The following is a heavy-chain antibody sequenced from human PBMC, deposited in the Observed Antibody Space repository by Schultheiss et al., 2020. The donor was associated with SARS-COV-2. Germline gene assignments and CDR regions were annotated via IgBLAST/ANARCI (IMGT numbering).Heavy chain of an antibody. J-gene: IGHJ4*02. V-gene: IGHV4-59*01. CDR3: ASRGFYSSSWLFDY. Sequence: SETLSLTCTVSGGSISSYYWSWIRQPAGKGLEWIGYIYYSGSTNYNPSLKSRVTISVDTSKNQFSLKLSSVTAADTAVYYCASRGFYSSSWLFDYWGQGTLVTVSS. CDR2: IYYSGST. D-gene: IGHD6-13*01. CDR1: GGSISSYY.